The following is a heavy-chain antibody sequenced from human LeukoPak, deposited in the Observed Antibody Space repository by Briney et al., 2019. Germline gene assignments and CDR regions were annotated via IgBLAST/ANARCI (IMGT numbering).Heavy chain of an antibody. CDR3: AKDSQSYYDILTGYDY. CDR2: ISYDGSNK. CDR1: GFTFSSYG. D-gene: IGHD3-9*01. Sequence: GGSLRLSCAASGFTFSSYGMHWVSQAPGKGLEWVAVISYDGSNKYYADSVKGRFTISRDNSKNTLYLQMNSLRAEDTAVYYCAKDSQSYYDILTGYDYWGQGTLVTVSS. J-gene: IGHJ4*02. V-gene: IGHV3-30*18.